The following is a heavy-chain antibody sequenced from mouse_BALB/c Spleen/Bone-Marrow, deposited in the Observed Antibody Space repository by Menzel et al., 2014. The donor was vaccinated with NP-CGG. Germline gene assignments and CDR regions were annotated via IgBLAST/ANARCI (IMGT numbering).Heavy chain of an antibody. CDR3: ARLLEYYFDY. CDR1: GYAFSSSW. CDR2: IYPGDGDT. Sequence: QVQLQQSGPELVKPGASVKISCKASGYAFSSSWMNWVKQRPGQGLEWIGRIYPGDGDTNYNGKFKGKATLTADKSSSTAYMQLSSLTSVDSAVYFCARLLEYYFDYWGQGTTLTVSS. V-gene: IGHV1-82*01. J-gene: IGHJ2*01. D-gene: IGHD1-1*01.